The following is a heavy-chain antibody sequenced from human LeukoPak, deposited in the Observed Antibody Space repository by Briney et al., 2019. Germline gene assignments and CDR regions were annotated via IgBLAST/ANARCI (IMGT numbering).Heavy chain of an antibody. CDR1: GFTFSSYA. CDR2: ISYDGSNK. J-gene: IGHJ6*03. V-gene: IGHV3-30*01. CDR3: AHFNYYYYYMDV. D-gene: IGHD2/OR15-2a*01. Sequence: PGGSLRLSCEASGFTFSSYAMHWVRQAPGKGLEWVAVISYDGSNKYYADSVKGRFTISRDNSKNTLYLQMNSLRADDTAVYYCAHFNYYYYYMDVWGKGTTVTVSS.